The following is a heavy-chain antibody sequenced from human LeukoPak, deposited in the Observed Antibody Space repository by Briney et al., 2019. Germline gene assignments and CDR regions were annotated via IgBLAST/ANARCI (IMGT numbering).Heavy chain of an antibody. CDR3: AREGLIAVADTQYNWFDP. Sequence: SETLSLTCTVSGGSINSYYWSWIRQPPGKGLEWIGYIYYSGSTYYNPSLKSRVTISVDTSKNQFSLKLSSVTAADTAVYYCAREGLIAVADTQYNWFDPWGQGTLVTVSS. CDR1: GGSINSYY. V-gene: IGHV4-59*06. D-gene: IGHD6-19*01. J-gene: IGHJ5*02. CDR2: IYYSGST.